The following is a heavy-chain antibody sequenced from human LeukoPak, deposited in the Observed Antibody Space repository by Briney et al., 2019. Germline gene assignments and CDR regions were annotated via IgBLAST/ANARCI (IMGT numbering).Heavy chain of an antibody. CDR3: ARERAVADDY. D-gene: IGHD6-19*01. J-gene: IGHJ4*02. CDR1: GFTFSSYS. Sequence: GSLRLSCAASGFTFSSYSMNWVRQAPGKGLEWVSYISSSSSTIYYADSVKGRFTISRDNAKNSLYLQMNSLRAEDTAVYYCARERAVADDYWGQGTLVTVSS. V-gene: IGHV3-48*04. CDR2: ISSSSSTI.